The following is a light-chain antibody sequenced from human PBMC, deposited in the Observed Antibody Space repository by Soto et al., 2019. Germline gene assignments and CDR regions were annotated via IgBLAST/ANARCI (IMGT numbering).Light chain of an antibody. J-gene: IGKJ1*01. V-gene: IGKV4-1*01. Sequence: DIVMTQFPDSLAVSLGERATINCKSSQSLLYSSNNKNYLAWYQRKPGQPPKLLIYWASTRESGVPDRFSGSGSGTDFTLTITNLQAEDVAVYYCQQYYSTPTFGQGTKVEIK. CDR3: QQYYSTPT. CDR1: QSLLYSSNNKNY. CDR2: WAS.